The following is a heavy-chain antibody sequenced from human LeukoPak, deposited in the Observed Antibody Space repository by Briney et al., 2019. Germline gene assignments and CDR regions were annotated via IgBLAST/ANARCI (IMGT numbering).Heavy chain of an antibody. J-gene: IGHJ4*02. CDR1: GGSITSSY. D-gene: IGHD3-10*01. CDR2: IYYSGST. V-gene: IGHV4-59*01. CDR3: ATAGPISGRHNYFDS. Sequence: SETLSLTCIVSGGSITSSYWSWIRQPQGKGLEYIGYIYYSGSTNYNPSLKSRVTISVDTSKNQFSLKLSSVTAADTAVYYCATAGPISGRHNYFDSWGQGTLVTVSS.